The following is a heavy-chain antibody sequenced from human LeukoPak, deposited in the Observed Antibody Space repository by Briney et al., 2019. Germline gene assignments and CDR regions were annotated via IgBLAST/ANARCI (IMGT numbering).Heavy chain of an antibody. J-gene: IGHJ4*02. CDR3: ARHFYGDVPTY. CDR2: IYYSGST. V-gene: IGHV4-31*03. Sequence: PSETLSLTCTVSGGSISSGGYYWSWIRQHPGKGLEWIGYIYYSGSTYYNPSLKSRVTISVDTSKNQSSLKLSSVIAADTAVYYCARHFYGDVPTYWGQGTLVTVSS. CDR1: GGSISSGGYY. D-gene: IGHD4-17*01.